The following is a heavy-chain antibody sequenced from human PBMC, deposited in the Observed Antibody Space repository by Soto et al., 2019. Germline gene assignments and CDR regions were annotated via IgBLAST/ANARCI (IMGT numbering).Heavy chain of an antibody. V-gene: IGHV5-10-1*01. CDR2: IDPSDSYT. J-gene: IGHJ6*02. CDR3: ARLAIDSYYGMDV. Sequence: PGESLKISCKGSGYNFTSYWITWVRQMPGKGLEWMGRIDPSDSYTKYSPSFQGHVTISADKSITTAYLQWRSLKASDTAIYYCARLAIDSYYGMDVWGQGTTVTVSS. CDR1: GYNFTSYW.